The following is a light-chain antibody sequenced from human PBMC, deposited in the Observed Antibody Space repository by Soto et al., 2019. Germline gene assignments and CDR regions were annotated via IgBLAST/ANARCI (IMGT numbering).Light chain of an antibody. CDR2: GAS. V-gene: IGKV3-20*01. Sequence: VLTHSPGTLSLSPGERATLSCRASQSVTSTYLAWYQQKPGQAPRLLIYGASSRATGVPDRFSGSGSGTDFTLTISRLEPADFAVYFCHHYASTFGQGTEVDIK. CDR3: HHYAST. J-gene: IGKJ1*01. CDR1: QSVTSTY.